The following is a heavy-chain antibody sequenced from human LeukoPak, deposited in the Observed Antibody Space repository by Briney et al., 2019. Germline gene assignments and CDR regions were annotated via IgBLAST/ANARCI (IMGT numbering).Heavy chain of an antibody. CDR3: ARLTTEWLPIDY. J-gene: IGHJ4*02. CDR2: IYYSGST. CDR1: GGSISSSSYY. Sequence: PSETLSLTCTVSGGSISSSSYYWGWIRQPPGKGLEWIGSIYYSGSTYYNPSLKSRVTISVDTSKNQFSLKLSSVTAADTAVYYCARLTTEWLPIDYWGQGTLVTVSS. D-gene: IGHD3-3*01. V-gene: IGHV4-39*01.